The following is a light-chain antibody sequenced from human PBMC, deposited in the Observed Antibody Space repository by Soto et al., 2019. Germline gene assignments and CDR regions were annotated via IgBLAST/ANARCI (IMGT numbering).Light chain of an antibody. J-gene: IGKJ1*01. CDR3: QQYNNWPPWT. CDR2: GAS. CDR1: QSVSSN. Sequence: EIVMTQSPATLSVSPGERATLSCRASQSVSSNLAWYQQKPGQAPRLLIYGASTRVTGIPARFSGSGSGTEFTLTISSLKSEDFALYYCQQYNNWPPWTFGQGTKVEIK. V-gene: IGKV3-15*01.